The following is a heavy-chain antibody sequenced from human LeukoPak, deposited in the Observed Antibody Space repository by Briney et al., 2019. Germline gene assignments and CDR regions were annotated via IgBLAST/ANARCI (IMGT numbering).Heavy chain of an antibody. D-gene: IGHD4-17*01. CDR2: ISSSGSTI. CDR1: GFTFSDYY. V-gene: IGHV3-11*04. CDR3: ARDWDYDYYYYYMDV. Sequence: GGSLRLSCAASGFTFSDYYMSWIRQAPGKGLEWVSYISSSGSTIYYADSVKGRFTISRDNAKNSLYLQMNSLRAEDTAVYYCARDWDYDYYYYYMDVWGKGTTVTVSS. J-gene: IGHJ6*03.